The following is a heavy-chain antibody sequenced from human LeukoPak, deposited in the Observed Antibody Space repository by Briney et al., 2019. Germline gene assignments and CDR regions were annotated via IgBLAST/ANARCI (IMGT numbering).Heavy chain of an antibody. J-gene: IGHJ4*02. D-gene: IGHD5-24*01. V-gene: IGHV4-30-4*08. CDR3: ARLRDGYNYGYYLDY. CDR1: GGSISSGDYY. Sequence: SETLSLTCTVSGGSISSGDYYWSWIRQPPGKGLEWIGYIYYSGSTYYNPSLKSRVTISVDTSKNQFSLKLSSVTAADTAVYFCARLRDGYNYGYYLDYWGQGTLVTVSS. CDR2: IYYSGST.